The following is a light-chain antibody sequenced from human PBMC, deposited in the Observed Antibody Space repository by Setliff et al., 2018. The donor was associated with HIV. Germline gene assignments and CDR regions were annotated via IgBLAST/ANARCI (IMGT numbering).Light chain of an antibody. CDR1: SSNIGSNY. J-gene: IGLJ1*01. CDR3: AAWDDSLSGYV. CDR2: RNN. V-gene: IGLV1-47*01. Sequence: ALTQPPSASGTPGQRVTISCSGSSSNIGSNYIYWYQHLPGTAPKLLIYRNNQRPSGVPDRFSGSKSGTSASLAISGLRSEDEADYYCAAWDDSLSGYVFGTGTKVTVL.